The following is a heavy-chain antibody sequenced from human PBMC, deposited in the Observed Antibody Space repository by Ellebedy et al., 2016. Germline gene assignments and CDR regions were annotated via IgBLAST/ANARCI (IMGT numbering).Heavy chain of an antibody. CDR3: ARVQIAAAGIDYYYGMDV. V-gene: IGHV1-18*04. CDR2: ISAYNGNT. J-gene: IGHJ6*02. Sequence: ASVKVSCKASGYTFTSYGISWVRQAPGQGLEWMGWISAYNGNTNYAQKLQGRVTMTADTSTSTAYMELRSLRSDDTAVYYCARVQIAAAGIDYYYGMDVWGQGTTVTVSS. CDR1: GYTFTSYG. D-gene: IGHD6-13*01.